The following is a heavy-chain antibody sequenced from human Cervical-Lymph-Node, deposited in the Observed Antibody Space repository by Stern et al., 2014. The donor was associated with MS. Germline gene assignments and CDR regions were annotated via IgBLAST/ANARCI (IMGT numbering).Heavy chain of an antibody. CDR3: AKEPLTLGGVIVYQFAS. CDR1: GFTFSRYG. CDR2: ISYDVSNI. V-gene: IGHV3-30*18. J-gene: IGHJ4*02. D-gene: IGHD3-16*02. Sequence: VQLVESGGGVVQPGRSLRLSCAASGFTFSRYGMHWVRQAPGKGLEWVAVISYDVSNIYYADSVKGRFTISRDNSKNTLYLQLNSLRPEDTAMYYCAKEPLTLGGVIVYQFASWGRGTLVTVSS.